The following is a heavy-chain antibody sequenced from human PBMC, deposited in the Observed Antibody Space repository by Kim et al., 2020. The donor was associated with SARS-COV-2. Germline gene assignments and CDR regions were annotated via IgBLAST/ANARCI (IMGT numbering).Heavy chain of an antibody. CDR2: IYSGGST. Sequence: GGSLRLSCAASGFTVSSNYMSWVRQAPVKGLEWVSVIYSGGSTYYADSVKGRFTISRDNSKNTLYLQMNSLRAEDTAVYYCAREAVTTNYGMDVWGQGTTVTVSS. V-gene: IGHV3-53*01. J-gene: IGHJ6*02. D-gene: IGHD4-4*01. CDR3: AREAVTTNYGMDV. CDR1: GFTVSSNY.